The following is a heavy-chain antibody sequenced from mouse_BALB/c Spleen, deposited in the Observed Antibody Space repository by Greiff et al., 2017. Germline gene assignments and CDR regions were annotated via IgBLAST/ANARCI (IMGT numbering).Heavy chain of an antibody. CDR3: AKPLLRGDYAMDY. Sequence: VQLQQSGPSLVQPSQSLSITCTVSGFSLTSYGVHWVRQSPGKGLEWLGVIWRGGSTGYNAAFMSRLSITKDNSKSQVFFKMNSLQADDTAIYYCAKPLLRGDYAMDYWGQGTSVTVSS. D-gene: IGHD1-2*01. CDR1: GFSLTSYG. CDR2: IWRGGST. V-gene: IGHV2-5-1*01. J-gene: IGHJ4*01.